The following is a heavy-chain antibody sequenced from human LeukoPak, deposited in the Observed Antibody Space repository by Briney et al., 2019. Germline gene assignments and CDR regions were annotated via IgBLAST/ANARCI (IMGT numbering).Heavy chain of an antibody. Sequence: GASVKVSCKASGYTFTSYGISWVRQAPGQGLEWMGWISAYNGNTNYAQKFQGRVTMTTDTSTSTAYMELRSLRSDDTAVYYCARDRFYYYDSSGFDDYWGQGTLVTVSS. V-gene: IGHV1-18*01. J-gene: IGHJ4*02. D-gene: IGHD3-22*01. CDR1: GYTFTSYG. CDR3: ARDRFYYYDSSGFDDY. CDR2: ISAYNGNT.